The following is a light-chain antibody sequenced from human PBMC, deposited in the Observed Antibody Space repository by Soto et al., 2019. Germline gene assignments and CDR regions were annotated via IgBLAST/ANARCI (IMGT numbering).Light chain of an antibody. J-gene: IGLJ1*01. Sequence: QSVLTQPPSVSGAPGQRVTISCTGSSSNIGAGYDVHWYQQLPGTAPKLLIYGNSNRPSGVPDRFSGSKSGTSASLAITGLQAEDDADYYCQSYDSSLSGHVFGPGTKVTDL. V-gene: IGLV1-40*01. CDR3: QSYDSSLSGHV. CDR2: GNS. CDR1: SSNIGAGYD.